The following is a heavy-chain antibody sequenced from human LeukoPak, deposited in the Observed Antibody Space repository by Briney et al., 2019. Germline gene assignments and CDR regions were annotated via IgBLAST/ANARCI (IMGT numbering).Heavy chain of an antibody. V-gene: IGHV4-34*01. J-gene: IGHJ5*02. CDR1: GGSFSGYY. CDR2: INHSGST. Sequence: SETLSLTCAVYGGSFSGYYWSWIRQPPGKGLEWIGEINHSGSTNYNLSLKSRVTISVDTSKYQFSLKLSSVTAADTAVYYCASYYCSSTSCPSWFDPWGQGTLVTVSS. D-gene: IGHD2-2*01. CDR3: ASYYCSSTSCPSWFDP.